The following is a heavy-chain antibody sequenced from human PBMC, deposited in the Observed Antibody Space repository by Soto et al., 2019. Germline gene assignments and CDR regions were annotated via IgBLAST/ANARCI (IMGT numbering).Heavy chain of an antibody. Sequence: PGGSLRLSCAASGFTFTTYSLTWVRQAPGKGLEWVASIGSSSNYIYYADSVKGRFTISRDNAKNSLFLQMNSLRAEDTAVYYCATLTYCSSASCPNYYYVMDVWGQGTTVTGSS. J-gene: IGHJ6*02. CDR2: IGSSSNYI. CDR3: ATLTYCSSASCPNYYYVMDV. V-gene: IGHV3-21*06. D-gene: IGHD2-2*01. CDR1: GFTFTTYS.